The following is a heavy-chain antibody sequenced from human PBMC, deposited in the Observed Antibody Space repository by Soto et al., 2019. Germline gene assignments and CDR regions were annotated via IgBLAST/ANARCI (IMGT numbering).Heavy chain of an antibody. CDR1: GGSISSSTYY. CDR2: IYHSGHT. V-gene: IGHV4-39*01. CDR3: AKHGSWTYPFDY. D-gene: IGHD6-13*01. J-gene: IGHJ4*02. Sequence: PSETLSLTCTVSGGSISSSTYYWGWIRQSPGKGLEWIGSIYHSGHTYYNPSFKSRVTVSVDTSRNQFSLKLSSAAAPDTAVYYCAKHGSWTYPFDYWGQGALVTVSS.